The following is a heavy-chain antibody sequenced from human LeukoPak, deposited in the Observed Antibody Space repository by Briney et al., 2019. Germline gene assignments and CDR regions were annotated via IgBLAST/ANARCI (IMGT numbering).Heavy chain of an antibody. Sequence: GGSLRLSCAASGFNFSSYVMTWVRQTPGEGLEWLSVITGSGTFKYYAASVKGRFTISRDNSKDTLYLQMDSLRAEDTAVYYCAKDAGSSGWYWFDPWGQGTLVTVSS. J-gene: IGHJ5*02. CDR2: ITGSGTFK. V-gene: IGHV3-23*01. D-gene: IGHD6-19*01. CDR3: AKDAGSSGWYWFDP. CDR1: GFNFSSYV.